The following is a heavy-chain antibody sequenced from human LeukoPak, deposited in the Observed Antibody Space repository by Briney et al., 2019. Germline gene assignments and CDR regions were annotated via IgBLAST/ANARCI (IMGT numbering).Heavy chain of an antibody. CDR1: GYTFTDYY. CDR3: ARGEYVISGYRNDAFDF. J-gene: IGHJ3*01. CDR2: INPNSGAT. V-gene: IGHV1-2*02. D-gene: IGHD3-22*01. Sequence: ASVKVPCKLSGYTFTDYYLHWVRQAPGQRLEWMGWINPNSGATKYAQNFQGRVTMTRDTSISTAYMELSRLRSDDTAVYYCARGEYVISGYRNDAFDFWGQGTMVTVSS.